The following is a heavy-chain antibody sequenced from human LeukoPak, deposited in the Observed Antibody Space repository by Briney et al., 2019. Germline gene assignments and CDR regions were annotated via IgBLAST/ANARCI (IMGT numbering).Heavy chain of an antibody. CDR2: IRYDGSNK. D-gene: IGHD2-2*01. J-gene: IGHJ4*02. CDR1: GLTFSSYG. Sequence: PGGSLRLSCAASGLTFSSYGMHWVRQAPGKGLEWVAFIRYDGSNKYYADSVKGRFTISRDNSKNTLYLQMNSLRAEDTAVYYCAKEALGYCSSTSCYPGGYWGQGTLVTVSS. CDR3: AKEALGYCSSTSCYPGGY. V-gene: IGHV3-30*02.